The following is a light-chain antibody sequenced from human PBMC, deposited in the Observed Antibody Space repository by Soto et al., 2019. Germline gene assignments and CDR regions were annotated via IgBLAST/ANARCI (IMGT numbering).Light chain of an antibody. V-gene: IGKV3D-15*01. CDR2: GSY. Sequence: EIVMTQSPATLSLSPGERATLSCRASQSVSSKLAWFQQKPGQAPRLLIYGSYTRATGIPARFSGSGSGTEFTLTISSLQSEDFAVYYCQKYNNWPLTFGQGTKVEIK. J-gene: IGKJ1*01. CDR3: QKYNNWPLT. CDR1: QSVSSK.